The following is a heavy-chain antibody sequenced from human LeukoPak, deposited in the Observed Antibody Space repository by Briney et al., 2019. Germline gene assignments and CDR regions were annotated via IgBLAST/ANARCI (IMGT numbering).Heavy chain of an antibody. CDR2: ISYDGSNK. Sequence: GGSLRLSCAASGFTVSSNYMSWVRQAPGKGLEWVAVISYDGSNKYYADSVKGRFTISRDNSKNTLYLQMNSLRAEDTAVYYCARSLIPPTYSGNYIFQYYGMDVWGQGTTVTVSS. D-gene: IGHD1-26*01. CDR3: ARSLIPPTYSGNYIFQYYGMDV. J-gene: IGHJ6*02. V-gene: IGHV3-30-3*01. CDR1: GFTVSSNY.